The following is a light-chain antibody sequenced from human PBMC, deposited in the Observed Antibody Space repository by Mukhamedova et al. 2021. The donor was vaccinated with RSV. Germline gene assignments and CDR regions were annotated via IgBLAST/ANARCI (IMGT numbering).Light chain of an antibody. CDR3: NSWDRSGNHQV. CDR2: GKN. CDR1: SLRSYY. Sequence: ITCQGDSLRSYYASWYQQKPGQAPVLVIYGKNNRPSGIPDRFSGSSSGNTASLTITGAQAEDEADYYCNSWDRSGNHQVFGGGT. V-gene: IGLV3-19*01. J-gene: IGLJ2*01.